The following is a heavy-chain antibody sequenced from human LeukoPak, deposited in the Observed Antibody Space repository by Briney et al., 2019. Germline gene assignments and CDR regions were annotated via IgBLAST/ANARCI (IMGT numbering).Heavy chain of an antibody. CDR1: GGSMTDYY. Sequence: SETLSLTCSVSGGSMTDYYWSWIRQPPGRELEWIGYIYYSGTTYYNPSLKSRVTMSVDTSKKQFSLKLSSVTAADTAVYFCARNYDRMDYWGQGTLVTVSS. CDR3: ARNYDRMDY. CDR2: IYYSGTT. D-gene: IGHD3-16*01. J-gene: IGHJ4*02. V-gene: IGHV4-59*01.